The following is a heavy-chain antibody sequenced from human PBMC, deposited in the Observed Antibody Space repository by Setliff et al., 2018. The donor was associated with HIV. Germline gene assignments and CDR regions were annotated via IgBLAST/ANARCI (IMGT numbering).Heavy chain of an antibody. J-gene: IGHJ4*02. CDR2: INPNNGGT. Sequence: ASVKVSCKASGGTFSSYAINWVRQAPGQGLEWMGWINPNNGGTNYAQKFQGRVTMTRDTSISTAYMELNRLRSDDTAVYYCAREDYYDSYWGQGTLVTVSS. CDR3: AREDYYDSY. CDR1: GGTFSSYA. V-gene: IGHV1-2*02. D-gene: IGHD3-22*01.